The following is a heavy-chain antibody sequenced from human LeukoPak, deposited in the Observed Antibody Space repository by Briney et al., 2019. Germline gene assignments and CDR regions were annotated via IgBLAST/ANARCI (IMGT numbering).Heavy chain of an antibody. CDR2: INHSGST. J-gene: IGHJ4*02. V-gene: IGHV4-34*01. Sequence: PSETLSLTCAVYGGSFSGYYWSWIRQPPGKGLEWIGEINHSGSTNYNPSLKSRVTMSVDTSKNQFSLKLSSVTAADTAVYYCTRVYSGSYAYWGQGTLVTVSS. CDR3: TRVYSGSYAY. D-gene: IGHD1-26*01. CDR1: GGSFSGYY.